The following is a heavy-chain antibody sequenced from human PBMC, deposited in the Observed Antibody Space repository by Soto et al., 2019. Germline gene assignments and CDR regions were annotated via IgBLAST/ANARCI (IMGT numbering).Heavy chain of an antibody. J-gene: IGHJ6*02. CDR2: IYYSATA. Sequence: PSEILSLTCTVSGGSISSSSYYLGWPPQLPGQGLEWFGSIYYSATAYYNPSLKSGLIISIDTSENXFSLKVGTVTAADTAVYYCASSSLYGMDVWGQGTTVTVSS. CDR1: GGSISSSSYY. V-gene: IGHV4-39*07. CDR3: ASSSLYGMDV.